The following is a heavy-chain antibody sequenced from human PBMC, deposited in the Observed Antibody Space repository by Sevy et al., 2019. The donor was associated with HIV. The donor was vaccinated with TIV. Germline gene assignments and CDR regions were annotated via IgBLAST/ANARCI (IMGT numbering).Heavy chain of an antibody. CDR2: IYYSGST. CDR1: GGSISSYY. D-gene: IGHD3-3*01. J-gene: IGHJ4*02. CDR3: ARVKVDDFWSGYYYFDY. Sequence: SETLSLTCTVSGGSISSYYWSWIRQPPGKGLEWIGYIYYSGSTNYNPSLKSRVTISVDTSKNQLSLKLSSVTAADTAVYYCARVKVDDFWSGYYYFDYWGQGTLVTVSS. V-gene: IGHV4-59*01.